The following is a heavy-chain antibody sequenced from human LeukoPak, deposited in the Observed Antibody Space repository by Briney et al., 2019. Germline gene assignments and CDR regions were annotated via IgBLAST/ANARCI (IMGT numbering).Heavy chain of an antibody. Sequence: SETLSLTCTVSGGSIRIYYWSWIRQPPGKGLEWIGYIYYSGSTNYNPSLKSRVTISVDTSKNQFSLKLSSVTAADTAVYYCARRYCSGGTCYGDYWGQGTLVTVSS. CDR3: ARRYCSGGTCYGDY. CDR1: GGSIRIYY. J-gene: IGHJ4*02. CDR2: IYYSGST. V-gene: IGHV4-59*08. D-gene: IGHD2-15*01.